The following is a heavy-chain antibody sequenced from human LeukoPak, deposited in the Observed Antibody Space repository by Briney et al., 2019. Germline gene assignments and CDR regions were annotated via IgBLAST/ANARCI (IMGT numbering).Heavy chain of an antibody. J-gene: IGHJ1*01. CDR1: GFTFSSYA. V-gene: IGHV3-30-3*01. D-gene: IGHD6-6*01. CDR3: ARARGIAARSSSEYFQH. Sequence: GGSLRLSCAASGFTFSSYAMHWVRQAPGKGLEWVAVISYDGSNKYCADSVKGRFTISRDNSKNTLYLQMNSLRAEDTAVYYCARARGIAARSSSEYFQHWGQGTLVTVSS. CDR2: ISYDGSNK.